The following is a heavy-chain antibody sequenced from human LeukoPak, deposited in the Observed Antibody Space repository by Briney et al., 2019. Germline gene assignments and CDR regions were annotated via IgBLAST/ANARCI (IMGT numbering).Heavy chain of an antibody. CDR1: GFTFSSYG. CDR2: IWYDGSNK. V-gene: IGHV3-33*01. CDR3: ARAAAVAGTTNYFDY. J-gene: IGHJ4*02. Sequence: SGGSLRLSCAASGFTFSSYGMHWVRQAPGKGLEWVAVIWYDGSNKYYADSVKGRFTISRDNSKNTLYLQMNSLRAEDTAVYYCARAAAVAGTTNYFDYWGQGPLVTVSS. D-gene: IGHD6-19*01.